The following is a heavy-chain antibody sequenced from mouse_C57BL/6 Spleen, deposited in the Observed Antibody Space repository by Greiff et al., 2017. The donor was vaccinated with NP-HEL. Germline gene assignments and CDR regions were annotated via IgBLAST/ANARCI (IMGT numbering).Heavy chain of an antibody. CDR2: IYPRSGNT. Sequence: VQLQQSGAELARPGASVKLSCKASGYTFTSYGISWVKQRTGQGLEWIGEIYPRSGNTYYNEKIKGKATLTADKSSSTAYMELRSLTSEDSAVYFCARWDDSWYFDVWGTGTTVTVSS. CDR1: GYTFTSYG. CDR3: ARWDDSWYFDV. D-gene: IGHD2-4*01. V-gene: IGHV1-81*01. J-gene: IGHJ1*03.